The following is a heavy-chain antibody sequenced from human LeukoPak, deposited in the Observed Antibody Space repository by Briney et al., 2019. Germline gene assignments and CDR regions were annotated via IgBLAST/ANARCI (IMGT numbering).Heavy chain of an antibody. J-gene: IGHJ4*02. CDR2: IYYSGST. D-gene: IGHD6-13*01. CDR3: ARAFSSSWGIFDY. V-gene: IGHV4-39*07. Sequence: NPSETLSLTCTVSGGSISSSSYYWGWIRQPPGKGLEWIGSIYYSGSTYYNPSLKSRVTISVDTSKNQFSLKLSSVTAADTAVYYCARAFSSSWGIFDYWDQGTLVTVSS. CDR1: GGSISSSSYY.